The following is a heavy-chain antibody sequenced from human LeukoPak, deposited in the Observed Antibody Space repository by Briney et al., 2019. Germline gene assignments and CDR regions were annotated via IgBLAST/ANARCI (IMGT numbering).Heavy chain of an antibody. CDR1: GFTFSSYA. V-gene: IGHV3-30*04. Sequence: PGRSLRLSCAASGFTFSSYAMHWVRQAPGKGLEWVAVISYDGSNKYYADSVKGRFTISRDNSKNTLYLQMNSLRAEDTAVYYCARANRQQWLVTPFDYWGQGTLVTVSS. CDR2: ISYDGSNK. J-gene: IGHJ4*02. CDR3: ARANRQQWLVTPFDY. D-gene: IGHD6-19*01.